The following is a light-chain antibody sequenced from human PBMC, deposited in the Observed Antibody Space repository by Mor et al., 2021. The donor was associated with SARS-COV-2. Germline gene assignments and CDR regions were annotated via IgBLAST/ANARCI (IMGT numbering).Light chain of an antibody. CDR1: ESVSTY. Sequence: DRATLSCRARESVSTYLAWYQHKPGQAPRLLVYDGSNRAPGTPARFSGSGSGTDFTLIISSLEPEDFAVYFCQQRRNWPFTFGGGAKV. V-gene: IGKV3-11*01. CDR2: DGS. CDR3: QQRRNWPFT. J-gene: IGKJ4*01.